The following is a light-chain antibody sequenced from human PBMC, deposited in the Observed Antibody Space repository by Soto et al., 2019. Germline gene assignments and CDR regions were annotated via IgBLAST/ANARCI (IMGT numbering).Light chain of an antibody. J-gene: IGLJ3*02. CDR1: SSDIGYHNR. CDR2: EVS. V-gene: IGLV2-18*02. CDR3: SSFASSATLV. Sequence: QSALTQPPSVSGSPGQSVTISCTGTSSDIGYHNRVSWYQQPPGTAPKLRIYEVSTRYSEVPDRFSGSKSGNTASLTISGLQAEDEADYYCSSFASSATLVFGGGTKVTV.